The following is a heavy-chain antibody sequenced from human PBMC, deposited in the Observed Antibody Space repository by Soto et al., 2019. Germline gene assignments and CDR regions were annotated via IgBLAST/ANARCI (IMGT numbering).Heavy chain of an antibody. V-gene: IGHV1-18*01. CDR1: GYTFTSYG. D-gene: IGHD5-18*01. J-gene: IGHJ4*02. CDR2: ISAYNGNT. Sequence: QVQLVQSGAEVKKHGASVKVSCKASGYTFTSYGISWVRQAPGQSLEWMGWISAYNGNTNFAQKLQGRVTMAPDTSTITASVELRRLRSDDTAVYYCARVSGVYRYGSLAGYYFDYGGQGTLVTVSS. CDR3: ARVSGVYRYGSLAGYYFDY.